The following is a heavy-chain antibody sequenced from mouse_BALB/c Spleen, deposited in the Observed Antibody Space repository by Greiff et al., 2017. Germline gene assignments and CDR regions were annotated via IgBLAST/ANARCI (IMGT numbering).Heavy chain of an antibody. Sequence: VQLQESGAELARPGASVKMSCKASGYTFTSYTMHWVKQRPGQGLEWIGYINPSSGYTNYNQKFKDKATLTADKSSSTAYMQLSSLTSEDSAVYYCARSITTVVATDYAMDYWGQGTSVTVSS. CDR3: ARSITTVVATDYAMDY. CDR2: INPSSGYT. D-gene: IGHD1-1*01. V-gene: IGHV1-4*01. CDR1: GYTFTSYT. J-gene: IGHJ4*01.